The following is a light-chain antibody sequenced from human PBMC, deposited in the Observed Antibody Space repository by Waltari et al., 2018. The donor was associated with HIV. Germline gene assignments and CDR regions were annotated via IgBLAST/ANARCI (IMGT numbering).Light chain of an antibody. Sequence: EIVLTQSPGPLSLSPGERATLPCRASQSVSSTYLAWYQQKLGQAPRLLIYGASSRATGIPDRFSGSGSGTDFSLTISRLEPEDFAVYYCQQYGSSPLTFGQGTKVEIK. V-gene: IGKV3-20*01. J-gene: IGKJ1*01. CDR3: QQYGSSPLT. CDR2: GAS. CDR1: QSVSSTY.